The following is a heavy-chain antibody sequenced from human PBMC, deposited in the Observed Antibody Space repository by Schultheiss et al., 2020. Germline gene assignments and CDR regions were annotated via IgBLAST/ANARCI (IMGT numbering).Heavy chain of an antibody. V-gene: IGHV4-4*02. CDR1: GGSISSSNW. J-gene: IGHJ4*02. CDR2: INHSGST. Sequence: SCAVSGGSISSSNWWSWVRQPPGKGLEWIGEINHSGSTNYNPSLKSRVTISVDTSKNQFSLKLSSVTAADTAVYYCARAGRRWLQFPDYWGQGTLVTVSS. CDR3: ARAGRRWLQFPDY. D-gene: IGHD5-24*01.